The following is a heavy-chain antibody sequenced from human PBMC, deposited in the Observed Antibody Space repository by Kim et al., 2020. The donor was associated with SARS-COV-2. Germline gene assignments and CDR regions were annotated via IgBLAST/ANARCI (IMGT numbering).Heavy chain of an antibody. D-gene: IGHD3-22*01. CDR2: ISGSGGST. V-gene: IGHV3-23*01. J-gene: IGHJ4*02. CDR1: GFTFSSYA. Sequence: GGSLRLSCAASGFTFSSYAMSWVRQAPGKGLEWVSAISGSGGSTYYADSVKGRFTISRDNSKNTLYLQMNSLRAEDTAVYYCAKTPKAFTYYYDSSGPPHFDYWGQGTLVTVSS. CDR3: AKTPKAFTYYYDSSGPPHFDY.